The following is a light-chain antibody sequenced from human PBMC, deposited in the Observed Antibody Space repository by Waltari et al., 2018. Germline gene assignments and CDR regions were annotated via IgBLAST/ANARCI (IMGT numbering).Light chain of an antibody. CDR1: SSDVGGYNY. V-gene: IGLV2-14*01. CDR3: SSYTSSSTVV. J-gene: IGLJ2*01. Sequence: QSALTQPASVSGSPGQSITISCTGTSSDVGGYNYVSWYQQHPGKAPKLMIYEVSNRPSGVSKRFSGSKSGNTASLTISGLQAEDEADYYCSSYTSSSTVVFGGATKLTVL. CDR2: EVS.